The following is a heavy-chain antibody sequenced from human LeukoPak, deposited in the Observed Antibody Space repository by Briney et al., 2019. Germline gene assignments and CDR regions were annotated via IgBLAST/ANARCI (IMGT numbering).Heavy chain of an antibody. V-gene: IGHV7-4-1*02. CDR1: GYTFTDFG. J-gene: IGHJ5*02. D-gene: IGHD2-8*01. Sequence: ASVKVSCKASGYTFTDFGINWVRQAPGQGLEWMGWINTNTGNPTYAQGFTGQIVFSLDTSVSTAYLQISSLKAEDTAVYYCARALGYCTNGVCQTWAVPGPWGQGTLVTVSS. CDR2: INTNTGNP. CDR3: ARALGYCTNGVCQTWAVPGP.